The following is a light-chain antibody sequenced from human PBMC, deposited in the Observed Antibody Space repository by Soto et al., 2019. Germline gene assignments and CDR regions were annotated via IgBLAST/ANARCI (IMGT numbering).Light chain of an antibody. V-gene: IGLV1-44*01. CDR3: AAWDDSLNAWV. J-gene: IGLJ3*02. CDR1: SSNIGSNT. Sequence: QAVVTQPPSASGTPGQRVTISCSGSSSNIGSNTVNWYQQLPGTAPKLLIYSNNQRPSGVPDRFSGSKSGTSASLAISGLQSEDEADYYCAAWDDSLNAWVFGGGTKVTVL. CDR2: SNN.